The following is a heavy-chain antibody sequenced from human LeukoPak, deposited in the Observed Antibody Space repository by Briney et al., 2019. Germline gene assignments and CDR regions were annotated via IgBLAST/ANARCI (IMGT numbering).Heavy chain of an antibody. CDR2: MNPNSGNT. V-gene: IGHV1-8*01. D-gene: IGHD6-13*01. Sequence: ASVKVSCKASGYTFTSYDINWVRQATGQGLEWMGWMNPNSGNTGYAQKFQGRVTMTRNTSMSTAYMELSSLRSEDTAVYYCARAIQAAAATGSGYWGQGTLVTVSS. CDR3: ARAIQAAAATGSGY. CDR1: GYTFTSYD. J-gene: IGHJ4*02.